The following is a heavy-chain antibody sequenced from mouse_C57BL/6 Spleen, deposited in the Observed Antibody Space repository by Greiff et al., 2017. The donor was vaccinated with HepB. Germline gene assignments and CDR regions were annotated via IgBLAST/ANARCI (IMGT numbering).Heavy chain of an antibody. Sequence: QVQLQQSGPGLVQPSQSLSITCTVSGFSLTSYGVHWVRQSPGKGLEWLGVIWSGGSTDYNAAFISRLSISKDNSKSQVFFKMNSLQADDTAIYYCARNADYYGSSPYYFDYWGQGTTLTVSS. V-gene: IGHV2-2*01. CDR2: IWSGGST. D-gene: IGHD1-1*01. CDR3: ARNADYYGSSPYYFDY. J-gene: IGHJ2*01. CDR1: GFSLTSYG.